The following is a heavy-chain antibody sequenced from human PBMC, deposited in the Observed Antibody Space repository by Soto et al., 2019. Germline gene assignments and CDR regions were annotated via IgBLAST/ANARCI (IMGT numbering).Heavy chain of an antibody. CDR1: GYTFTSYA. D-gene: IGHD5-12*01. V-gene: IGHV1-3*01. J-gene: IGHJ5*02. Sequence: ASVKVSCKASGYTFTSYAMHWVRQAPGQRLEWMGWINAGNGNTKYSQKFQGRVTITRDTSASTAYMELSSLRSEDTAVYYCARGLVATIPGNWFDPWGQGTLVTVSS. CDR2: INAGNGNT. CDR3: ARGLVATIPGNWFDP.